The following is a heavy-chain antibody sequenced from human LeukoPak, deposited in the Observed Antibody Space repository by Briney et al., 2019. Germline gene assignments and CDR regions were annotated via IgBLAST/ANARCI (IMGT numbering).Heavy chain of an antibody. D-gene: IGHD3-10*01. J-gene: IGHJ4*02. CDR3: ARSYYGSGSYYNRFDY. V-gene: IGHV1-69*04. Sequence: SVKVSCKASGGTFSSYAISWVRQAPGQGLEWMGRIIPILGVANYAQKFQGRVTITADKSTSTAYMELSSLRSEDTAVYYCARSYYGSGSYYNRFDYWGQGTLVTVSS. CDR2: IIPILGVA. CDR1: GGTFSSYA.